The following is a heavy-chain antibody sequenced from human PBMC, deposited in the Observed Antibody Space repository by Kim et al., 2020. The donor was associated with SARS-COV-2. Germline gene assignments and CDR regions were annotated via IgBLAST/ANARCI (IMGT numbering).Heavy chain of an antibody. CDR2: IYAGGSS. V-gene: IGHV3-66*01. Sequence: GGSLRLSCVGSGITVTNIHMSWVRPAPGLVLEWVPVIYAGGSSYHADFVKGRFFISRDNSENTLYLQMNSLRVEDTAVYYCVRDFGTGAYGMEAWGQGTT. CDR1: GITVTNIH. D-gene: IGHD3-16*01. CDR3: VRDFGTGAYGMEA. J-gene: IGHJ6*02.